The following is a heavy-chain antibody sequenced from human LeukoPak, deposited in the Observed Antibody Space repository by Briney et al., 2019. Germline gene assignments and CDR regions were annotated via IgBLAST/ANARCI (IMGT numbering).Heavy chain of an antibody. J-gene: IGHJ6*03. Sequence: PSETLSLTCAVYGGSFSGYYWSWIRQPPGKGLEWIGEINHSGSTNYNPSLKSRVTISVDTSKNQFSLKLSSVTAADTAAYYCAIGGNRAPYYYYMDVWGKGTTVTVSS. V-gene: IGHV4-34*01. CDR2: INHSGST. CDR3: AIGGNRAPYYYYMDV. D-gene: IGHD1-14*01. CDR1: GGSFSGYY.